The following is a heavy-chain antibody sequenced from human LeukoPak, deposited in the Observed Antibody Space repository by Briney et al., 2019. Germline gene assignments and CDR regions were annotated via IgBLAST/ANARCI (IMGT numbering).Heavy chain of an antibody. CDR1: GGSISTYS. CDR2: LHSSGST. V-gene: IGHV4-59*01. J-gene: IGHJ3*02. CDR3: ARDCGGSCERAFDI. Sequence: SETLSLTCTVSGGSISTYSWSWIRQPPGKRLEWIGYLHSSGSTNYNPSLKSRVTISADTSKNQFSLKLSSVTAADTAAYYCARDCGGSCERAFDIWGQGTMVTVSS. D-gene: IGHD2-15*01.